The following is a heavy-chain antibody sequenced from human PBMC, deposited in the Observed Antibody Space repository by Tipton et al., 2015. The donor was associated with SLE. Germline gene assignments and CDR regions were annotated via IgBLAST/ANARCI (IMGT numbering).Heavy chain of an antibody. V-gene: IGHV4-61*01. CDR2: VHHSGST. J-gene: IGHJ4*02. CDR3: ARDSVAFDS. CDR1: GDSVSSGNHY. D-gene: IGHD4-23*01. Sequence: TLSLTCTVSGDSVSSGNHYWSWVRQSPGKGLEWIGYVHHSGSTNYNPSLKSRVSISVHTSKNQFSLKLNSLSAADTAMYCCARDSVAFDSWGQGNLVIVSS.